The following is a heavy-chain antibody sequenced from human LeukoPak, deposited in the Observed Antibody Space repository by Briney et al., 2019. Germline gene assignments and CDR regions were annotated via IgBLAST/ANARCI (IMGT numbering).Heavy chain of an antibody. CDR1: GGSVSSGSYY. V-gene: IGHV4-61*01. CDR3: ARMIFGVVPNIDY. D-gene: IGHD3-3*01. Sequence: PSETLSLTCTVSGGSVSSGSYYWSWIRQPPGKGLEWFGYIYYSGSTNYNPSLKSRVTISVDTSKNQFSLKLSSVTAADTAVYYCARMIFGVVPNIDYWGQGTLVTVSS. J-gene: IGHJ4*02. CDR2: IYYSGST.